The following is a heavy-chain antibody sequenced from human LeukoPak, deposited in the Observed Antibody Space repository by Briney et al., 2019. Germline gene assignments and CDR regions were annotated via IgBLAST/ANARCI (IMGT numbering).Heavy chain of an antibody. D-gene: IGHD4-17*01. J-gene: IGHJ4*02. CDR3: ARGDYVFDY. V-gene: IGHV3-30*04. CDR2: ISYDGSNK. CDR1: GFTFSSYA. Sequence: GGSLRLSCAASGFTFSSYAMHWVRQAPGKGLEWVAVISYDGSNKYYADPVKGRFTISRDNSKNTLYLQMNSLRAEDTAVYYCARGDYVFDYWGQGTLVTVSS.